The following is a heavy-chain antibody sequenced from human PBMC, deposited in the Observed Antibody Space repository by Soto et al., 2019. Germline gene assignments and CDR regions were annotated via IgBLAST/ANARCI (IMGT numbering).Heavy chain of an antibody. J-gene: IGHJ3*02. V-gene: IGHV3-53*04. CDR3: ARLVGYSGYDAFDI. CDR2: IYSGGST. CDR1: GFTVSSNY. D-gene: IGHD5-12*01. Sequence: GGSLRLSCAASGFTVSSNYMSWVRQAPGKGLEWVSVIYSGGSTYYADSVKGRFTISRHNSKNTLYLQMNSLRAEDTAVYYCARLVGYSGYDAFDIWGQGTMVTVSS.